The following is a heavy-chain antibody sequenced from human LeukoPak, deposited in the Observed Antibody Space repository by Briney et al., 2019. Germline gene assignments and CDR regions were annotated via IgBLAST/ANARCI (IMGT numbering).Heavy chain of an antibody. J-gene: IGHJ4*02. CDR1: GFTFSSYA. CDR3: ARGQITMIVVAIYYFDY. CDR2: ISGSGGST. D-gene: IGHD3-22*01. V-gene: IGHV3-23*01. Sequence: PGGSLRLSCAASGFTFSSYAMSWVRQAPGKGLEWVSAISGSGGSTYYAYSVKGRFTISRDNSKHTQYLQMNSLRAKDTAVYYCARGQITMIVVAIYYFDYWGQGTLVTVSS.